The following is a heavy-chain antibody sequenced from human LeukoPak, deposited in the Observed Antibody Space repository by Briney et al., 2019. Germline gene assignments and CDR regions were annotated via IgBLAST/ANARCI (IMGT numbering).Heavy chain of an antibody. Sequence: ASVKVSCKASGYTFTSYGISWVRQAPGRGLEWMEWISAYNGNTNYAQKLQGRVTMTTDTSTSTAYMELRSLRSDDTAVYYCARDGYYDILTGYYSRGFDPWGQGTLVTVSS. CDR3: ARDGYYDILTGYYSRGFDP. CDR2: ISAYNGNT. V-gene: IGHV1-18*01. CDR1: GYTFTSYG. J-gene: IGHJ5*02. D-gene: IGHD3-9*01.